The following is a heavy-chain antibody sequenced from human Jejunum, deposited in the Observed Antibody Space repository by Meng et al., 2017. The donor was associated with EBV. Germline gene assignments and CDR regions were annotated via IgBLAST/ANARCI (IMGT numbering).Heavy chain of an antibody. CDR2: INPYTGGA. CDR1: EDTFTGYYY. V-gene: IGHV1-2*06. Sequence: QVQLVQSGAEGKKTGASVKVSCKASEDTFTGYYYMHWVRQAPGQGLEWMGRINPYTGGANYAQKFQGRVTMTRDTSNNTTYMEVNSLRSDDTAVYFCARDGYSSGWYYWGQGTLVTVSS. D-gene: IGHD6-13*01. J-gene: IGHJ4*02. CDR3: ARDGYSSGWYY.